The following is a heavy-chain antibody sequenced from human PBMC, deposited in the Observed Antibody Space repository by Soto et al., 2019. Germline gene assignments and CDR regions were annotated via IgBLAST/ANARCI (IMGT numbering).Heavy chain of an antibody. J-gene: IGHJ3*01. CDR2: LYYSGST. CDR1: GGSVSSGSHY. CDR3: ARASVDYIVVVTATQKDTFDV. V-gene: IGHV4-61*01. D-gene: IGHD2-21*02. Sequence: SETLSLTCTVSGGSVSSGSHYWSWIRQPPGKGLEWIGYLYYSGSTNYNPSLKSRVTISLDTSKNQFSLKLTSVTAADTAVYYCARASVDYIVVVTATQKDTFDVWGQGTRVTVSS.